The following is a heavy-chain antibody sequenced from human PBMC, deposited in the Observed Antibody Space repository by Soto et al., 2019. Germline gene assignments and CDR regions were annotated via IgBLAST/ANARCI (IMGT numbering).Heavy chain of an antibody. V-gene: IGHV4-59*01. CDR3: ARVVVRYYGSGINYYYGMDV. CDR1: GGSISSYY. CDR2: IYYSGST. Sequence: SETLSLTCSVSGGSISSYYWSWIRQPPGKGLEWIGYIYYSGSTNYNPSLKSRVTISVDTSKNQFSLKLSSVTAADTAVYYCARVVVRYYGSGINYYYGMDVWGQGTTVTVSS. J-gene: IGHJ6*02. D-gene: IGHD3-10*01.